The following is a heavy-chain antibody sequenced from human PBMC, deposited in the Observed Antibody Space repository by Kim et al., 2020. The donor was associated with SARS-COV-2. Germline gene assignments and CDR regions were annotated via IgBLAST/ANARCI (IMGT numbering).Heavy chain of an antibody. CDR2: ISGSGGST. CDR3: AKDILTGYYIPTGAFDY. J-gene: IGHJ4*02. CDR1: GFTFSSYA. V-gene: IGHV3-23*01. Sequence: GGPLRLSCAASGFTFSSYAMSWVRQAPGKGLEWVSAISGSGGSTYYADSVKGRFTISRDNSKNTLYLQMNSLRAEDTAVYYCAKDILTGYYIPTGAFDYWGQGTLVTISS. D-gene: IGHD3-9*01.